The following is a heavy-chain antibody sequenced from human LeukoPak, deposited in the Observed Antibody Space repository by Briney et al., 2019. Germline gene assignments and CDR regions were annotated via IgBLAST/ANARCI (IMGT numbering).Heavy chain of an antibody. Sequence: GGSLRLSCAASGFTFSSYEMNWVRQAPGKGLEWVSYISSSGSTIYYADSVKGRFTISRDNAKNSLYLQMNSLRAEDTAVYYCAREGEGLLIAAAGYFDYWGQGTLVTVSS. CDR3: AREGEGLLIAAAGYFDY. CDR1: GFTFSSYE. D-gene: IGHD6-13*01. V-gene: IGHV3-48*03. J-gene: IGHJ4*02. CDR2: ISSSGSTI.